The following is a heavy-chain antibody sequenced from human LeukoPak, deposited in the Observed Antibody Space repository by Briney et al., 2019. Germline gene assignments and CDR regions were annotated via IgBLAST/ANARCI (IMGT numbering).Heavy chain of an antibody. D-gene: IGHD3-10*01. CDR3: AKEATMVRGVNDY. V-gene: IGHV3-23*01. CDR2: ISGSGGST. CDR1: GFSFNRYA. J-gene: IGHJ4*02. Sequence: GGSLRLSCAASGFSFNRYAMSWVRQAPGKGLEWVSNISGSGGSTQYADSVKGRFTISRDNSKNTLYLQVDGLRADDTAVYYCAKEATMVRGVNDYWGQGTLVTVSS.